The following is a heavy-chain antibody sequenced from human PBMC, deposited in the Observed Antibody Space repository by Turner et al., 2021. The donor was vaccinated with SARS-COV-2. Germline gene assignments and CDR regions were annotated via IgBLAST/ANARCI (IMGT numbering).Heavy chain of an antibody. CDR1: GYTFTGYY. Sequence: QVQLVQSGAEVKKPGASVKVSCKASGYTFTGYYMHWVRQAPGQGLEWMGWINPNSGGTNYAQKFQGRVTMTRDTSISTAYMVLSRLRSDDTAVYYCAREKGITMIVVANTRGDYFDYWGQGTLVTVSS. D-gene: IGHD3-22*01. CDR2: INPNSGGT. V-gene: IGHV1-2*02. J-gene: IGHJ4*02. CDR3: AREKGITMIVVANTRGDYFDY.